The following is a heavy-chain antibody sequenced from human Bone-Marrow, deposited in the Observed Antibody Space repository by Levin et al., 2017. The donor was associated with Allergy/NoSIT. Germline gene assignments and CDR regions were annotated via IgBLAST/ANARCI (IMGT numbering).Heavy chain of an antibody. CDR1: GFTFIDAW. Sequence: LSLTCAASGFTFIDAWMTWVRQAPGKGLEWVGRIKSKTDGGTTDYAVPVKGRFSISRDDSKTTLYLQMNSLKTEDTAVYYCTTEGDYWGQGTLVTVSS. CDR3: TTEGDY. CDR2: IKSKTDGGTT. V-gene: IGHV3-15*01. J-gene: IGHJ4*02.